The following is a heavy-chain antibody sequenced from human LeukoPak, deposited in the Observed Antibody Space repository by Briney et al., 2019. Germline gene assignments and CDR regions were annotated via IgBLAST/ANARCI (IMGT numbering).Heavy chain of an antibody. J-gene: IGHJ4*02. CDR3: ARDRGGYVQDY. Sequence: ASVKVSCKASGGTFSSYAISWVRQAPGQGLEWMGRIIPILGIANYAQKFQGRVTITADKSTSTAYMELSSLRSEDTAVYYCARDRGGYVQDYWGQGTLVTVSS. D-gene: IGHD1-1*01. CDR2: IIPILGIA. V-gene: IGHV1-69*04. CDR1: GGTFSSYA.